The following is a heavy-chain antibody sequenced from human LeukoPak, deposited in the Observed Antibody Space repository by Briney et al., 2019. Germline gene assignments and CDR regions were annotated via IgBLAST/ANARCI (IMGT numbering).Heavy chain of an antibody. Sequence: GGSLRLSCAASGFTVSSNYMSWVRQAPGKGLEWVAVISYDGSNKYYADSVKGRFTISRDNSKNTLYLQMNSLRAEDTAVYYCARALPSKPIVVVTAIKYAFDIWGQGTMVTVSS. V-gene: IGHV3-30-3*01. CDR2: ISYDGSNK. D-gene: IGHD2-21*02. J-gene: IGHJ3*02. CDR1: GFTVSSNY. CDR3: ARALPSKPIVVVTAIKYAFDI.